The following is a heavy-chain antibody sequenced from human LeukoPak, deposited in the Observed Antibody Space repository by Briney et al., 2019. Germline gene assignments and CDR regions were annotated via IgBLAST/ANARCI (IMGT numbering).Heavy chain of an antibody. J-gene: IGHJ1*01. D-gene: IGHD2-2*01. CDR1: GGTFSSYA. V-gene: IGHV1-69*04. CDR3: ASALLGYCSSTSCYNGPVYEYFQH. CDR2: IIPILGIA. Sequence: ASVKVSCKASGGTFSSYAISWVRQAPGQGLEWMGRIIPILGIANYAQKFQGRVTITADKPTSTAYMELSSLRSEDTAVYCCASALLGYCSSTSCYNGPVYEYFQHWGQGTLVTVSS.